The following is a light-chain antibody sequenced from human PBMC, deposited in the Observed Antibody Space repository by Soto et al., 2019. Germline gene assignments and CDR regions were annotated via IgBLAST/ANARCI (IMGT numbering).Light chain of an antibody. V-gene: IGKV3-11*01. CDR3: QQRSSCPLT. Sequence: EIVLTQSPATLSLSPGERATLSCRASQSISTYLAWYQQKPGQAPRLLIYDASNRATDIPARFSGSVSGTDSPLITSSLLHDDFDLYYRQQRSSCPLTFGGGTKLEIK. J-gene: IGKJ4*01. CDR1: QSISTY. CDR2: DAS.